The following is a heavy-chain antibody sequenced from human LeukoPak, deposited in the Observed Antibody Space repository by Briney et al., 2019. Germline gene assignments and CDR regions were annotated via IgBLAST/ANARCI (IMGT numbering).Heavy chain of an antibody. CDR2: IYTDGNT. Sequence: GGSLRLSCAASGFTFSSYWMTWVRQAPGQGLEWVSVIYTDGNTYYSDSVKGRFTISRDNSKNTVYLQMNSLRAEDTAVYYCARDQTVAREWGHRTLVTVSS. J-gene: IGHJ4*03. V-gene: IGHV3-66*01. D-gene: IGHD5-12*01. CDR3: ARDQTVARE. CDR1: GFTFSSYW.